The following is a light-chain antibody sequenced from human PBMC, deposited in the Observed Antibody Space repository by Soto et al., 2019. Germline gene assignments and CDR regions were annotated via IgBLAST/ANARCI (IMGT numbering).Light chain of an antibody. CDR3: QQYYSTPRP. J-gene: IGKJ4*01. CDR2: WAS. V-gene: IGKV4-1*01. Sequence: DIVMTQSPDSLAVSLGERATINCKSSQSVLYSSNNKNYLAWYQQKPGQPPKLLIYWASTRESGVPDRFSGSGSGTDFTLTISSLQAEDVAVYYCQQYYSTPRPCGGGTRVEIK. CDR1: QSVLYSSNNKNY.